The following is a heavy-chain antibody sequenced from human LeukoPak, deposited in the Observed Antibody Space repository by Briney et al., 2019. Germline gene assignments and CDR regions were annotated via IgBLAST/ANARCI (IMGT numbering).Heavy chain of an antibody. J-gene: IGHJ5*02. V-gene: IGHV4-59*01. CDR3: ARGVNWIDP. D-gene: IGHD6-6*01. Sequence: SETLSLTCTVSGDSISSYYWSWIRQPPGKGLEWIGCLSYSGTSNYNPSLKSRLTISIDTSNNQFSLKLTSVTAADTAVYFCARGVNWIDPWGQGTLVTVSS. CDR2: LSYSGTS. CDR1: GDSISSYY.